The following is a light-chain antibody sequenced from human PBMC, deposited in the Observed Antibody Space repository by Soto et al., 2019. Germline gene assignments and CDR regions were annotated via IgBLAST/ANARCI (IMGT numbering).Light chain of an antibody. CDR2: DVS. Sequence: QSALTQPASVSGSPGQSITVSCIGTSSDIASYDYVSWYQQHPGKVPKLMFYDVSNRPSGVSNRFSGSKSGNTASLTISGLQAEDEADYYCTSFTTADTHVFGTGTKVTVL. J-gene: IGLJ1*01. V-gene: IGLV2-14*03. CDR3: TSFTTADTHV. CDR1: SSDIASYDY.